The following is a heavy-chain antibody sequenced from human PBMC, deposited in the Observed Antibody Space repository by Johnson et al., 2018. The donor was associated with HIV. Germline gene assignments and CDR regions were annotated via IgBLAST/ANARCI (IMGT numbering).Heavy chain of an antibody. D-gene: IGHD3-10*01. CDR2: IRYDGSNK. J-gene: IGHJ3*02. V-gene: IGHV3-30*02. CDR3: AKALRTGTPNDAFDI. Sequence: QVQLVESGGGVVQPGRSLRLSCAASGFTFSSYGMHWVRQAPGKGLEWVAFIRYDGSNKYYADSVKGRFTISRDNSKNTLYLQMNSLRAEDTAVYYWAKALRTGTPNDAFDIWGQGTMVTVSS. CDR1: GFTFSSYG.